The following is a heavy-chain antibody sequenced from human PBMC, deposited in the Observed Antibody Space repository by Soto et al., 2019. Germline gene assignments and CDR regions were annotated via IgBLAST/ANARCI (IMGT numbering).Heavy chain of an antibody. J-gene: IGHJ4*02. CDR1: GFTFSNYA. D-gene: IGHD2-8*02. CDR2: ISGSGGST. CDR3: ARDKITGLFDY. V-gene: IGHV3-23*01. Sequence: HPGGSLRLSCAASGFTFSNYAVTWVRQAPGKGLEWVSTISGSGGSTYYADSVKGRFTISRDNSKNTLYLQMNSLRAEDTAVYYCARDKITGLFDYWGQGTLVTVS.